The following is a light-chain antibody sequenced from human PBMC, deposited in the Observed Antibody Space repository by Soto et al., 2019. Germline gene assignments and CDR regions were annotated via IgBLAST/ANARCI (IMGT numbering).Light chain of an antibody. CDR2: GTS. CDR3: HQRYNWPRVT. V-gene: IGKV3D-20*02. J-gene: IGKJ5*01. Sequence: IVLTLSPGTLSLSPGERATLSCRASQSVPRSYLAWYQQRPGQAPRLLIYGTSTRAAGIPDRFSGSGSGTDFTLTITSLEPEDFAVYFCHQRYNWPRVTFGQGTRLEI. CDR1: QSVPRSY.